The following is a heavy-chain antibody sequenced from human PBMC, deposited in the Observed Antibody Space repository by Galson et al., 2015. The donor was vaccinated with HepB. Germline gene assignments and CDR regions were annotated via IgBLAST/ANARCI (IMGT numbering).Heavy chain of an antibody. CDR3: ARDEGSWQWLLGDAFDI. D-gene: IGHD6-19*01. V-gene: IGHV3-30-3*01. J-gene: IGHJ3*02. Sequence: SLRLSCAASGFIFSRYGVHWVRQAPGKGLEWVAVISYDGSNEYYADSVKGRFTISRDNSKSTLYLQMDSLRADDTALYYCARDEGSWQWLLGDAFDIWGQGTVVTVSS. CDR2: ISYDGSNE. CDR1: GFIFSRYG.